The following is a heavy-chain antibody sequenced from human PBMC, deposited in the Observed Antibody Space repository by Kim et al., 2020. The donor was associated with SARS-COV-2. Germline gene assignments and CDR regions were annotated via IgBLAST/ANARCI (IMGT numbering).Heavy chain of an antibody. CDR2: INPSGGST. V-gene: IGHV1-46*01. J-gene: IGHJ3*02. CDR3: ARGLDYYDSSGYHVEAFDI. CDR1: GYTFTSYY. D-gene: IGHD3-22*01. Sequence: ASVKVSCKASGYTFTSYYMHWVRQAPGQGLEWMGIINPSGGSTSYAQKFQGRVTITRDTSTSTVYMELSSLRSEDTAVYYCARGLDYYDSSGYHVEAFDIWGQGTMVTVSS.